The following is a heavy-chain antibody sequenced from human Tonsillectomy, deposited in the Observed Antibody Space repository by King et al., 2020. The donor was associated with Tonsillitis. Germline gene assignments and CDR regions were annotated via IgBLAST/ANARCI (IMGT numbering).Heavy chain of an antibody. CDR3: AHRPHAVYDSSGYYYSWFDP. J-gene: IGHJ5*02. Sequence: TLKESGPTLVKPTQTLTLTCTFSGFSLSTSGVGVGWIRQPPGKALEWLALIYWNDDKRYSPSLKSRLTITKDTSKNQVVLTMTNMDPVDTATYYCAHRPHAVYDSSGYYYSWFDPWGQGTLVTVSS. CDR1: GFSLSTSGVG. CDR2: IYWNDDK. V-gene: IGHV2-5*01. D-gene: IGHD3-22*01.